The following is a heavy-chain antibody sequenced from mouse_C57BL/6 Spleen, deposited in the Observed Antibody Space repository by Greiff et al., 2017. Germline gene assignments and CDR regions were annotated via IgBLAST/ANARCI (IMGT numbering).Heavy chain of an antibody. J-gene: IGHJ2*01. Sequence: LQESGAELVKPGASVKISCKASGYAFSSYWMNGVKQRPGKGLEGIGQIYPGDGDTNYNGKFKGKATLTADKASSTAYMQLSSLTSEDSAVYFCARRDHYGSSYWGQGTTLTVSS. CDR3: ARRDHYGSSY. D-gene: IGHD1-1*01. CDR1: GYAFSSYW. CDR2: IYPGDGDT. V-gene: IGHV1-80*01.